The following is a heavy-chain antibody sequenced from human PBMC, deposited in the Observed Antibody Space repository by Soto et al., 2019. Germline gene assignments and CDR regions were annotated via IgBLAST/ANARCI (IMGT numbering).Heavy chain of an antibody. V-gene: IGHV6-1*01. CDR1: GDSVSSNSAA. D-gene: IGHD5-18*01. Sequence: XQTLSLTSAISGDSVSSNSAACNLIRQSPSRGLEWLGRTYYRSKWYNDYAVSVKSRITINPDTSKNQFSLQLNSVTPEDTAVYYCARGPRGYSYGYVDYWGQGTLVTVSS. J-gene: IGHJ4*02. CDR3: ARGPRGYSYGYVDY. CDR2: TYYRSKWYN.